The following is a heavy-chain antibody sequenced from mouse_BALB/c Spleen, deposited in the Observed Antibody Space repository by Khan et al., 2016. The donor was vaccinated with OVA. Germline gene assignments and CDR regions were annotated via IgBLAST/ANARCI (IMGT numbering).Heavy chain of an antibody. CDR1: GYSITSGYG. V-gene: IGHV3-2*02. Sequence: EVQLQESGPGLVKPSQSLSLTCTVTGYSITSGYGWNWIRQFPGNQLEWMGYISYSGSTNYNPSLKSRISITRDTSKNQFFLQLNSVPTEDTATYYCARTARIKYWGQGTTLTVSS. D-gene: IGHD1-2*01. J-gene: IGHJ2*01. CDR2: ISYSGST. CDR3: ARTARIKY.